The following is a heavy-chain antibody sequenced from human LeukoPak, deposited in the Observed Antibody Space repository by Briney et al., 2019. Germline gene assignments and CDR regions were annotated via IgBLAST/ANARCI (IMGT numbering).Heavy chain of an antibody. D-gene: IGHD2-15*01. CDR2: ISWNSGSI. CDR1: GFTFDDYA. Sequence: GGSLRLSCAASGFTFDDYAMHWVRQAPGKGLEWVSGISWNSGSIGYADSVKGRFTISRDDAKKSMFLVMNSLRVEDTAVYFCARYSEVYYYVDVWGTGTTVTVSS. J-gene: IGHJ6*03. V-gene: IGHV3-9*01. CDR3: ARYSEVYYYVDV.